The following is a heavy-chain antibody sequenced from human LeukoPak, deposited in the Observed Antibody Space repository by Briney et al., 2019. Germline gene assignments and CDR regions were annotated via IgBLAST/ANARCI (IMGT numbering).Heavy chain of an antibody. CDR3: ARGVELPYYFDY. CDR1: GGSFSGYY. CDR2: INHSGST. V-gene: IGHV4-34*01. D-gene: IGHD5-24*01. J-gene: IGHJ4*02. Sequence: SETLSLTCAVYGGSFSGYYWSWIRQPPGKGLEWIGEINHSGSTNCNPSLKSRVTISVDTSKNQFSLKLSSVTAADTAVYYCARGVELPYYFDYWGQGTLVTVSS.